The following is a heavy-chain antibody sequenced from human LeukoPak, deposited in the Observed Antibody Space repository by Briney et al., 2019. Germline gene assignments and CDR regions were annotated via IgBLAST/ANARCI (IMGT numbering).Heavy chain of an antibody. CDR2: IIPIFGTA. CDR3: ARVSYDILTGYSNNDY. Sequence: GASVKVSCKASGGTFSTYAISWVRQAPGQGLEWMGGIIPIFGTANYAQKFQGRVTIIADESTSTAYMELRSLRSDDTAVYYCARVSYDILTGYSNNDYWGQGTLVTVSS. J-gene: IGHJ4*02. CDR1: GGTFSTYA. D-gene: IGHD3-9*01. V-gene: IGHV1-69*13.